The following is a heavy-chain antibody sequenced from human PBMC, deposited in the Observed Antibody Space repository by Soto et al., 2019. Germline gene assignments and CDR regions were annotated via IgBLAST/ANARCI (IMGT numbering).Heavy chain of an antibody. CDR3: ARGAGVTMVRGVTRNWFDP. Sequence: QVQLQESGPGLVKPSQTLSLTCTVSGGSISSGGYYWSWIRQHPGKGLEWIGYIYYSGSTYYNPSLKSRVTISVDTSKTQFSLKLSSVTAADTAVYYCARGAGVTMVRGVTRNWFDPWGQGTLVTVSS. V-gene: IGHV4-31*03. CDR1: GGSISSGGYY. J-gene: IGHJ5*02. CDR2: IYYSGST. D-gene: IGHD3-10*01.